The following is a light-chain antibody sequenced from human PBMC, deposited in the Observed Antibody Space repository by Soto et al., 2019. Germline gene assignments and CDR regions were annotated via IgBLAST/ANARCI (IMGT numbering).Light chain of an antibody. Sequence: DIVLTQSPGTLSLSPGERATLSCSASQSISSNYLAWFQQKPGQSPRLLIYGASSRPTGIPDRFSGSGSGTDFTLAISRLEPDDFALYYCQQYGSSPFTFGGGTKVDIK. CDR1: QSISSNY. CDR2: GAS. V-gene: IGKV3-20*01. CDR3: QQYGSSPFT. J-gene: IGKJ4*01.